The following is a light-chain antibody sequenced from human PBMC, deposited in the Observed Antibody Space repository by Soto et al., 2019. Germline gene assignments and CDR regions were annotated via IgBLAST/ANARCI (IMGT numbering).Light chain of an antibody. J-gene: IGKJ5*01. V-gene: IGKV3-20*01. Sequence: IVLTHSPGTLSLSPWXXXXXXXXASQSVSSSYLAWYQQKPGQAPRLLIYGASSRATGIPDRFSGSGSGTDFTLTISRLEPEDFAVYYCQQYGSSLITFGQGTRLEIK. CDR2: GAS. CDR3: QQYGSSLIT. CDR1: QSVSSSY.